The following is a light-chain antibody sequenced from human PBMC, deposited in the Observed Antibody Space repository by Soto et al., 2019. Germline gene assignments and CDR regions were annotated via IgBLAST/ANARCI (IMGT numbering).Light chain of an antibody. CDR3: CSYAGSSTFVV. V-gene: IGLV2-23*03. CDR1: NSDVGSYNL. J-gene: IGLJ2*01. CDR2: EGS. Sequence: QSVLTQPASVSGSPGQSITISCTGTNSDVGSYNLVSWYQQHPGKAPKLMIYEGSKRPSGVSNRFSGSKSGNTASLTISGLQAEVEADYYCCSYAGSSTFVVFGGGTKLTVL.